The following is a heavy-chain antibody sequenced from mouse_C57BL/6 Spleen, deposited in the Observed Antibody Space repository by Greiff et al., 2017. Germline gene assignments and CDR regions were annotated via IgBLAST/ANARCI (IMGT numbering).Heavy chain of an antibody. Sequence: QVQLQQSGAELARPGASVKLSCKASGYTFTSYGISWVKQRTGQGLEWIGEIYPRSGNTYYNEKFKGKATLTADKSSSTAYMELRSLTSEDSAVYFCARSGSNSYYCDYWGQGTTLTVSS. CDR1: GYTFTSYG. D-gene: IGHD2-5*01. J-gene: IGHJ2*01. V-gene: IGHV1-81*01. CDR3: ARSGSNSYYCDY. CDR2: IYPRSGNT.